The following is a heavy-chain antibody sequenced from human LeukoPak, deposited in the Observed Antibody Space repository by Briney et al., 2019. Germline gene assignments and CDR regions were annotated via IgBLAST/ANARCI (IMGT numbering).Heavy chain of an antibody. CDR3: TRAEYSSGWYDDY. D-gene: IGHD6-19*01. J-gene: IGHJ4*02. V-gene: IGHV3-49*02. Sequence: GRFTISRDDSKGIAYLQMNSLKTEDTAVYYCTRAEYSSGWYDDYWGQGTLVTVSS.